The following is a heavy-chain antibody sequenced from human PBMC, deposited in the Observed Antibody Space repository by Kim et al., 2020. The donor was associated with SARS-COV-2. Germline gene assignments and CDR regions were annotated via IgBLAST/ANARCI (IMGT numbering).Heavy chain of an antibody. D-gene: IGHD1-26*01. CDR2: IYYSGST. V-gene: IGHV4-31*01. CDR1: GGSISSSGYY. CDR3: ARDNPPVPGATDV. J-gene: IGHJ6*02. Sequence: SETLSLTCTVSGGSISSSGYYWSCIRQHAGRGLEWIGYIYYSGSTYYTPSLKRLATISVDTSKHQFSLKLSSVTAAATVVYYCARDNPPVPGATDVWG.